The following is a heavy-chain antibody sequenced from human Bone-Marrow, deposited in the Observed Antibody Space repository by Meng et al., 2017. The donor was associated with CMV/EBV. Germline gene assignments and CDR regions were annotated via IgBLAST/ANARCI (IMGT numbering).Heavy chain of an antibody. CDR1: GFIFSGYE. D-gene: IGHD2-2*03. J-gene: IGHJ4*02. CDR2: ISTSGSTK. CDR3: AKDSGYCSSTSCYRYFDY. V-gene: IGHV3-48*03. Sequence: GGSLRLSCAASGFIFSGYEMNWVRQAPGKGLEWVSYISTSGSTKYYADSVKGRFTISRDNAKSSLFLQMNSLRAEDTALYYCAKDSGYCSSTSCYRYFDYWGQGTLVTVSS.